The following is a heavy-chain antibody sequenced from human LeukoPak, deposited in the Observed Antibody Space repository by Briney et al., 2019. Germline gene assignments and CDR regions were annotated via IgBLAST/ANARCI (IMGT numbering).Heavy chain of an antibody. D-gene: IGHD5-24*01. Sequence: SETLSLICTVSGGSISSYYWSWIRQPPGKGLEWIGFIFYSGSTNYNPSVKSRVTISVDTSKNQFSLKLRSVTAADTAVYYCAREDGYNSPYYFDYWGQGTLVTVSS. J-gene: IGHJ4*02. CDR3: AREDGYNSPYYFDY. V-gene: IGHV4-59*01. CDR2: IFYSGST. CDR1: GGSISSYY.